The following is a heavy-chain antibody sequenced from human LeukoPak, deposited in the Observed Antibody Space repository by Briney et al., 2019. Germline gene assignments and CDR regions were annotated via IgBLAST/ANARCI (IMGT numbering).Heavy chain of an antibody. J-gene: IGHJ4*02. CDR3: ARGSAITMVRGVVLNDY. CDR1: GYTFTGYY. V-gene: IGHV1-2*02. D-gene: IGHD3-10*01. CDR2: INPNSGGT. Sequence: ASVKVSCKASGYTFTGYYMHWVRQAPGQGLEWMGWINPNSGGTNYAQKFQGRVTMTRDTSISTAYMELSRPRSDDTAVYYCARGSAITMVRGVVLNDYWGQGTLVTVSS.